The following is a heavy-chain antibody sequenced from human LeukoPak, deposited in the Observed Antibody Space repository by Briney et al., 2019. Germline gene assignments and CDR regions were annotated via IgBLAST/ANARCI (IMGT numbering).Heavy chain of an antibody. D-gene: IGHD3-22*01. CDR2: IYYSGST. CDR3: ARRRRGYYDSSGYYYAFDI. V-gene: IGHV4-39*01. Sequence: SETLSLTCTVSGGSISSSSYYWGWIRQPPGKGLEWIGSIYYSGSTYYNPSLKSRVTISVDTSENQFSLKLSSVTAADTAVYYCARRRRGYYDSSGYYYAFDIWGQGTMVTVSS. CDR1: GGSISSSSYY. J-gene: IGHJ3*02.